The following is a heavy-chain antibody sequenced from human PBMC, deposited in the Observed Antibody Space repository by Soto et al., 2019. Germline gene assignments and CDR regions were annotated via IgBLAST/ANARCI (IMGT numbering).Heavy chain of an antibody. CDR1: VFTFSTYT. J-gene: IGHJ4*02. CDR3: ARGSQYYYDGSGPLDC. D-gene: IGHD3-22*01. V-gene: IGHV3-30-3*01. Sequence: GGSLRLSCAASVFTFSTYTIHWVRQAPGKGLEWVALISYDGSNNYYADSVKGRFTISRDNSKNTLYLQMTSLRAGDTAVYFCARGSQYYYDGSGPLDCWGQGTLVTVS. CDR2: ISYDGSNN.